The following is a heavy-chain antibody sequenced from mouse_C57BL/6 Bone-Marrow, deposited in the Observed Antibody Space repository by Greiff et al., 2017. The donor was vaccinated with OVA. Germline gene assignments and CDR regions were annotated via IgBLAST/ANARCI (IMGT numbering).Heavy chain of an antibody. D-gene: IGHD1-1*01. Sequence: QVQLQQSGAELMKPGASVKLSCKATGYTFTGYWIEWVKQRPGHGLEWIGEILPGSGSTNYNQKFKGKATLTVDTSSSTAYMQLSSLTSEDSAVYYGARTTTVVNYWGQGTTLTVSS. CDR3: ARTTTVVNY. CDR2: ILPGSGST. CDR1: GYTFTGYW. J-gene: IGHJ2*01. V-gene: IGHV1-9*01.